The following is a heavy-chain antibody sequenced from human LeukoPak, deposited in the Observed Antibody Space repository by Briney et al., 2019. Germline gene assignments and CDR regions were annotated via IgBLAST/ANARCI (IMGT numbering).Heavy chain of an antibody. CDR2: IKQDGSEE. Sequence: GGSLRLSCAASGFTFSDYYMSWIRQAPGKGLEWVANIKQDGSEENFVDSVKGRFTISRDNAKKSLYLQMNSLRAEDTAVYYCARGSSAGASLRHDYWGQGTLVTVSS. J-gene: IGHJ4*02. CDR1: GFTFSDYY. D-gene: IGHD1-26*01. CDR3: ARGSSAGASLRHDY. V-gene: IGHV3-7*01.